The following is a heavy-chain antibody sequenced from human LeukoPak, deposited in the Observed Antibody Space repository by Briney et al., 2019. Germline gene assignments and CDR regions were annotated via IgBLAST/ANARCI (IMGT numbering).Heavy chain of an antibody. CDR2: ISSGSTYM. J-gene: IGHJ3*02. D-gene: IGHD6-6*01. Sequence: GGSLRLSCAASGFTFSSYSMTWVRQAPGKGLEWVSSISSGSTYMYYADSVKGRFTISRDNAQNSMYLQMNSLRAEDTAMYYCGRVGGRSKAAKGDAFDIWGQGTMVTVSS. CDR1: GFTFSSYS. CDR3: GRVGGRSKAAKGDAFDI. V-gene: IGHV3-21*01.